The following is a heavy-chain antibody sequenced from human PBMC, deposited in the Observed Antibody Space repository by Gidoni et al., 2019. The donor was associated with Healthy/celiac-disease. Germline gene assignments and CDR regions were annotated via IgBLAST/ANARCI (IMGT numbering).Heavy chain of an antibody. V-gene: IGHV3-15*01. Sequence: EVQLVESGGGLVKPGGSLRLSCAASGFTFSNAWMSWVRQAPGKGLEWLGRIKSKTEGGTPDYAAPVKGRFTISRDDSKNTLYLQMNSLKTEDTAVYYCTTDLYYDILTGYYSIAFDIWGQGTMVTVSS. CDR1: GFTFSNAW. CDR3: TTDLYYDILTGYYSIAFDI. J-gene: IGHJ3*02. D-gene: IGHD3-9*01. CDR2: IKSKTEGGTP.